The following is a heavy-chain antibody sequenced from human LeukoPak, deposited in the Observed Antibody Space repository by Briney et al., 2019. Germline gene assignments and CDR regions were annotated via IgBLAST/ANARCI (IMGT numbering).Heavy chain of an antibody. J-gene: IGHJ4*02. D-gene: IGHD4-17*01. V-gene: IGHV3-7*01. CDR3: VYSGDYEKGY. Sequence: GGSLRLSCAASGFTFSSYEMNWVRQAPGKGLEWVANIKHDGSEKYYVDSVKGRFTISRDNAKNSLYLQMNSLRAEDTAVYYCVYSGDYEKGYWGQGTLVSVSS. CDR2: IKHDGSEK. CDR1: GFTFSSYE.